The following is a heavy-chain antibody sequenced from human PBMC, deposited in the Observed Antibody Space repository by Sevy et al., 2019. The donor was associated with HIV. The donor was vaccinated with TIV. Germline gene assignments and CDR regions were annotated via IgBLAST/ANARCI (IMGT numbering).Heavy chain of an antibody. J-gene: IGHJ6*02. CDR3: ETCYYGSGTPTYHYYGMDV. D-gene: IGHD3-10*01. Sequence: GGSLRLSCAASGFSFGSYSMNWVRQAPGQGLEWVSYISTRSNTIYYAGSMKGRFTISRDIANNSLYLQMNSLSAETTAVYYCETCYYGSGTPTYHYYGMDVWGQGTTVTVSS. V-gene: IGHV3-48*01. CDR1: GFSFGSYS. CDR2: ISTRSNTI.